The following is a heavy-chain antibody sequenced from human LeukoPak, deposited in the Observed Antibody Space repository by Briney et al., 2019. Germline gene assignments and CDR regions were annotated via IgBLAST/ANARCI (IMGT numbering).Heavy chain of an antibody. V-gene: IGHV4-59*11. CDR3: ARGLTAKYYDFWSGYPGGYYYYMDV. Sequence: SETLSLTCTVSGGSISSHYWSWIRQPPGKGLEWIGYIYYSGSTNYNPSLKSRVTISVDTSKNQFSLKLSSVTAADTAVYYCARGLTAKYYDFWSGYPGGYYYYMDVWGKGTTVTVSS. D-gene: IGHD3-3*01. CDR2: IYYSGST. CDR1: GGSISSHY. J-gene: IGHJ6*03.